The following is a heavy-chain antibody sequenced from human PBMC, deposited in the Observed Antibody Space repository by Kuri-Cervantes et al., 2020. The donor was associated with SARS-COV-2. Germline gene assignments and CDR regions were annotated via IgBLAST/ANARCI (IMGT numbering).Heavy chain of an antibody. D-gene: IGHD5-18*01. Sequence: SETLSLTCAVYGESFSGYYWTWIRQPPGKGLEWIGENNHSGSTNYNPSLKSRVTISVDTSKNQFSLKLSSVTAADTAVYYCARGAWVQSYYYYYYYMDVWGKGTTVTVSS. CDR1: GESFSGYY. CDR3: ARGAWVQSYYYYYYYMDV. CDR2: NNHSGST. V-gene: IGHV4-34*01. J-gene: IGHJ6*03.